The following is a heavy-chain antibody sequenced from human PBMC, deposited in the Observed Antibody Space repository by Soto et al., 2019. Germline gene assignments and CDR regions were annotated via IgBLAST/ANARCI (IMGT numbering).Heavy chain of an antibody. CDR1: GGSISSGGYS. J-gene: IGHJ4*02. Sequence: SETLSLTCAVSGGSISSGGYSWSWIRQPPGKGLEWIGYIYHSGSTYYNPSLKSRVTISVDRSKNQFSLKLSSVTAADTAVYYCARGYGYDSSGYFHWGQGTLVTVSS. CDR2: IYHSGST. D-gene: IGHD3-22*01. CDR3: ARGYGYDSSGYFH. V-gene: IGHV4-30-2*01.